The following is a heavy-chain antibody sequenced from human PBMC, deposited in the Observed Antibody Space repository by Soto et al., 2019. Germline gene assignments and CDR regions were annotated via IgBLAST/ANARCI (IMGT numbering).Heavy chain of an antibody. Sequence: ASVKVTCKASGYTFTIYYIHWVRQAPGQGLEWMGIINPSGGSTSYAQKFQGRVTMTRDTSTSTVYMELSSLRSEDTAVYYCARGSDTYYDFWSGLYYFDYWGQ. CDR1: GYTFTIYY. V-gene: IGHV1-46*01. CDR2: INPSGGST. J-gene: IGHJ4*02. CDR3: ARGSDTYYDFWSGLYYFDY. D-gene: IGHD3-3*01.